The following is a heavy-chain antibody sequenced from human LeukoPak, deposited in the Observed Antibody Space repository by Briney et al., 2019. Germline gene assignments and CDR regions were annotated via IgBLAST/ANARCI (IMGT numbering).Heavy chain of an antibody. V-gene: IGHV3-11*04. J-gene: IGHJ6*03. CDR2: ISSSGSTI. CDR3: AREHYFYHMDG. Sequence: GGSLRLSCAASGFTFSDYYMSWIRQAPGKGLEWVSYISSSGSTIYYADSVKGRFTISRDNAENSLYLQMNSLRVEDTAVYYCAREHYFYHMDGWGEGTTVTVSS. CDR1: GFTFSDYY.